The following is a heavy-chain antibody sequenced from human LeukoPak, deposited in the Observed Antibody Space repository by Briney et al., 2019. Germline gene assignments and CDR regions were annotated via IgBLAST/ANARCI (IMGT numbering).Heavy chain of an antibody. CDR1: GYTFTGYY. Sequence: ASVKLSCKASGYTFTGYYMHWVRQAPGQGLEWMGWINPNSGGTNYAQKFQGRVTMTRDTSISTAYMELSRLRSDDTAVYYCARAELRFLEWLPFDYWGQGTLVTVSS. CDR3: ARAELRFLEWLPFDY. D-gene: IGHD3-3*01. J-gene: IGHJ4*02. V-gene: IGHV1-2*02. CDR2: INPNSGGT.